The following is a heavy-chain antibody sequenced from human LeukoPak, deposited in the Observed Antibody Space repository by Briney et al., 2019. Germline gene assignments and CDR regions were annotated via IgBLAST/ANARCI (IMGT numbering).Heavy chain of an antibody. CDR1: GGSFSGYY. D-gene: IGHD3-10*01. CDR3: AREEYYYGSGSYFSWFDP. J-gene: IGHJ5*02. CDR2: FNHSGST. Sequence: SETLSLTXAVYGGSFSGYYWSWIRQPPGKGLEWIGEFNHSGSTNYNPSLKSRVAISVDTSKNQFSLKLSSVTAADTAVYYCAREEYYYGSGSYFSWFDPWGQGTLVTVSS. V-gene: IGHV4-34*01.